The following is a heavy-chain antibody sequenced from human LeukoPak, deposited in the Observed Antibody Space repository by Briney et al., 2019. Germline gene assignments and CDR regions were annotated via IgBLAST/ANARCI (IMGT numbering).Heavy chain of an antibody. V-gene: IGHV1-3*01. CDR3: AREHQPRSGTLTRDVFDL. D-gene: IGHD2-2*01. J-gene: IGHJ3*01. Sequence: ASVKVFCKASGYTFTSYDMHWVRQAPGQRLEWMGIIDADNGNTKYSQKFQGRVTITRDTSASTAYMELSSLRSEDTAVYHCAREHQPRSGTLTRDVFDLWGQGTVVTVSS. CDR1: GYTFTSYD. CDR2: IDADNGNT.